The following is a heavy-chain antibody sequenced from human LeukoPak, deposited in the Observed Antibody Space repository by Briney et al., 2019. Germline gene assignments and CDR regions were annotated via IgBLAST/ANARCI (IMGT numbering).Heavy chain of an antibody. J-gene: IGHJ4*02. V-gene: IGHV4-59*04. CDR1: GGSISSYY. D-gene: IGHD1-26*01. CDR3: ARASGSYLAY. CDR2: IYHSGTT. Sequence: PSETLSLTCTVSGGSISSYYWSWIRQPPGKGLEWIGSIYHSGTTYYNPSLKSRVTISVDTSKNQFSLKLNSVTAADTTLYYCARASGSYLAYWGQGTLVTVSS.